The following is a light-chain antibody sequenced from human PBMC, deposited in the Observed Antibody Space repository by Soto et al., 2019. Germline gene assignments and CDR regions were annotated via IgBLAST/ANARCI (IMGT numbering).Light chain of an antibody. CDR3: QSYDSSLSVVYV. CDR1: RSNIGAGYD. V-gene: IGLV1-40*01. CDR2: GDS. Sequence: QSVLTQPPSVSGAPGQRVTISCTGSRSNIGAGYDVHWYQQLPGTAPKLLIHGDSNRPSGVPDRFSGSKSGTSASLAITGLQAEDEADYYCQSYDSSLSVVYVFGTGTKVTVL. J-gene: IGLJ1*01.